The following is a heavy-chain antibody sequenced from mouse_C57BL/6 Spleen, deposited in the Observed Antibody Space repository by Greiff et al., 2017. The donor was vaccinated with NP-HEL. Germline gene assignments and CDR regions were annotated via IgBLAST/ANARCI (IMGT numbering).Heavy chain of an antibody. CDR3: ASGTTVVATDPFDY. CDR1: GYTFTSYG. V-gene: IGHV1-81*01. D-gene: IGHD1-1*01. CDR2: IYPRSGNT. J-gene: IGHJ2*01. Sequence: VQLQESGAELARPGASVKLSCKASGYTFTSYGISWVKQRTGQGLEWIGEIYPRSGNTYYNEKFKGKATLTADKSSSTAYMELRSLTSEDSAVYFCASGTTVVATDPFDYWGHGTTLTVSS.